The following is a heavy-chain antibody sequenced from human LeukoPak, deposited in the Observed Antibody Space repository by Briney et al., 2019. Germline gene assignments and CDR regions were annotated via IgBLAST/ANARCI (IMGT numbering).Heavy chain of an antibody. V-gene: IGHV1-46*01. D-gene: IGHD1-26*01. CDR2: INPSGGST. CDR3: ARDPIVGATTGYFDY. CDR1: GYTFTSYY. J-gene: IGHJ4*02. Sequence: ASVNVSCKASGYTFTSYYMHWVRQAPGQGLEWMGIINPSGGSTSYAQKFQGRVTMTRDTSTSTVYMELSSLRSEDTAVYYCARDPIVGATTGYFDYWGQGTLVTVSS.